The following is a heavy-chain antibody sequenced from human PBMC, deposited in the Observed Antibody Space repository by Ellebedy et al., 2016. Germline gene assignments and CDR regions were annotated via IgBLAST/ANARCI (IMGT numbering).Heavy chain of an antibody. CDR1: GDSISSGGYS. CDR2: RYHSGST. CDR3: ARGGYSGYDGNFDY. J-gene: IGHJ4*02. Sequence: SETLSLXCAVSGDSISSGGYSWNWIRQPPGKGLEWIGYRYHSGSTYFNPSLKSRVTILVDRSKNQFSLKLSSVTAADTAVYYWARGGYSGYDGNFDYWGQGTLVTVSS. D-gene: IGHD5-12*01. V-gene: IGHV4-30-2*01.